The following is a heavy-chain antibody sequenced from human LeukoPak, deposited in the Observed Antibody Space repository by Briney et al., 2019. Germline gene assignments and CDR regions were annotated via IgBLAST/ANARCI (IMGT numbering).Heavy chain of an antibody. D-gene: IGHD5-12*01. CDR2: INAGNGNT. CDR1: GYTFTSYA. CDR3: ARDLLVATRPLHY. V-gene: IGHV1-3*01. Sequence: GASVKVSCKASGYTFTSYAMHWVRQAPGQRLEWMGWINAGNGNTKYSQKFQGRVTITRDTFASTAYMELSSLRSEDTAVYYYARDLLVATRPLHYWGQGTLVTVSS. J-gene: IGHJ4*02.